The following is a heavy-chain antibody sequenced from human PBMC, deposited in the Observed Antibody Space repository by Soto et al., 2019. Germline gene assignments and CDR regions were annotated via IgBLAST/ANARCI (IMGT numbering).Heavy chain of an antibody. V-gene: IGHV3-9*01. Sequence: PGGSLRLSCAASGFTFDDYAMHWVRQAPGKGLEWVSGISWNSGSIGYADSVKGRFTISRDNAKNSLYLQMNSLRAEDTALYYCAKERIVGATTRYYYFDHWGQGTLVTVSS. CDR3: AKERIVGATTRYYYFDH. D-gene: IGHD1-26*01. CDR1: GFTFDDYA. CDR2: ISWNSGSI. J-gene: IGHJ4*02.